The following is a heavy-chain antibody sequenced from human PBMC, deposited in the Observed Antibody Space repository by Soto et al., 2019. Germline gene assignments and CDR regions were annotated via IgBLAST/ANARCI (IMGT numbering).Heavy chain of an antibody. CDR3: ARANYYYEY. D-gene: IGHD4-4*01. CDR2: VYYNGIT. V-gene: IGHV4-59*11. CDR1: GGSINNHY. J-gene: IGHJ4*02. Sequence: PSETLSLTCTVSGGSINNHYWSWIRQPPGKGLEWLGYVYYNGITNYNPSLKSRVTMSVDTSKNQVSLNLTSLTAADTATYYCARANYYYEYWSQGIPVTVSS.